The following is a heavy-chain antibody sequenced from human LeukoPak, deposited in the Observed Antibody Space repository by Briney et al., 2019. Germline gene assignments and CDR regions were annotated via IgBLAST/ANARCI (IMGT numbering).Heavy chain of an antibody. V-gene: IGHV1-2*02. J-gene: IGHJ4*02. CDR1: GYTFTGYY. CDR2: INPNSGGT. Sequence: ASVKVSCKAFGYTFTGYYMHWVRQAPGQGLEWMGWINPNSGGTNYAQKFQGRVTMTRGTSISTAYMELSRLRSDDTAVYYCARGPFGVVPEYYFDYWGQGTLVTVSS. CDR3: ARGPFGVVPEYYFDY. D-gene: IGHD3-3*01.